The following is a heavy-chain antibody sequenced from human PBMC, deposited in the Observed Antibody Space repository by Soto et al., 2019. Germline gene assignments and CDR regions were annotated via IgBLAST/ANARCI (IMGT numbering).Heavy chain of an antibody. CDR2: LYSDRDT. D-gene: IGHD2-15*01. CDR3: ARHPGYCSGGRCNGQYTLDV. J-gene: IGHJ6*02. Sequence: SVTLSLTRIIWDAAISSTSYSWGWARLPLGKGLEWIATLYSDRDTYFNPSLKSRVTISADTSHNQFSLALTAVTATDTAVYFCARHPGYCSGGRCNGQYTLDVWGQGTTVT. V-gene: IGHV4-39*01. CDR1: DAAISSTSYS.